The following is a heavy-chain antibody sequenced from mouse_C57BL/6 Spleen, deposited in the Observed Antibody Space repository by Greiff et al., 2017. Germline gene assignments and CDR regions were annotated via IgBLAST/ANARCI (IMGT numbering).Heavy chain of an antibody. D-gene: IGHD1-1*01. V-gene: IGHV1-4*01. CDR3: ARERDTDWYFDV. J-gene: IGHJ1*03. CDR1: GYTFTSYT. Sequence: QVQLQQSGAELARPGASVKMSCKASGYTFTSYTLNWVKQRPGQGLEWIGYINPSSGYTKYNQKFKDKATLTADTSSSTAYMQLSSLTSEDSAVYYCARERDTDWYFDVWGTGTTVTVSS. CDR2: INPSSGYT.